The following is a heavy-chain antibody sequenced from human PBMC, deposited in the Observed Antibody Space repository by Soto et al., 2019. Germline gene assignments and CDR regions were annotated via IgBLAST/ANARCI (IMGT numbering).Heavy chain of an antibody. D-gene: IGHD2-2*01. CDR3: AKAGGCSSTSCYSIDY. J-gene: IGHJ4*02. Sequence: EVQLLESGGGLVQPGGSLRLSCAASGFTFSSYAMSWVRQAPGKGLEWVSAISGSGGSTYYADSVKGRFTISRDNSKNPLYLQMNSLRAEDTAVYYCAKAGGCSSTSCYSIDYWGQGTLVTVSS. V-gene: IGHV3-23*01. CDR1: GFTFSSYA. CDR2: ISGSGGST.